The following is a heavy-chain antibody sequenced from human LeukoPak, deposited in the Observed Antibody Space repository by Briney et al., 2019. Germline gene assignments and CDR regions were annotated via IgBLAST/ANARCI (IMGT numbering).Heavy chain of an antibody. V-gene: IGHV3-23*01. CDR2: ISGSGGST. CDR1: GFTFSSYA. J-gene: IGHJ4*02. CDR3: AKDRRYSSSWTGFDY. Sequence: GGSLRLSCAASGFTFSSYAMTWVRQAPGKGLEWVSAISGSGGSTYYADSVKGRFTISRDNSKNTLYLQMNSLRAEDTVVYYCAKDRRYSSSWTGFDYWGQGTLVTVSS. D-gene: IGHD6-13*01.